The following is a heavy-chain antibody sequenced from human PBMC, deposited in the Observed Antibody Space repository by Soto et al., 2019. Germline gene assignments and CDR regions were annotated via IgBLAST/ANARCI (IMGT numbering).Heavy chain of an antibody. J-gene: IGHJ4*02. Sequence: EVQLVESGGELVQPGGSLRLSCAASRFTFSDYSMNWVRQAPGKGLEWVSYISGGGETIYYADSVRGRFTISRDNAKNSLFLQMNSLREEDTAVYYCARESPSSQWLPTRYLDYWGQGTLVTVSA. CDR1: RFTFSDYS. CDR2: ISGGGETI. D-gene: IGHD6-19*01. V-gene: IGHV3-48*02. CDR3: ARESPSSQWLPTRYLDY.